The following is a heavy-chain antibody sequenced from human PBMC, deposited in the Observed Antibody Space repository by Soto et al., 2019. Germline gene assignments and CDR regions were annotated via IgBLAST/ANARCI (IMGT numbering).Heavy chain of an antibody. CDR3: ARAPIAVAGRGAFDI. CDR1: GYTFTSYG. CDR2: ISAYNGNT. J-gene: IGHJ3*02. Sequence: ASVKVSCKASGYTFTSYGISWVRQAPGQGLEWMGWISAYNGNTNYAQKLQGRATMTTDTSTSTAYMELRSVRSEDTAVYYCARAPIAVAGRGAFDIWGQGTMVTVSS. D-gene: IGHD6-19*01. V-gene: IGHV1-18*01.